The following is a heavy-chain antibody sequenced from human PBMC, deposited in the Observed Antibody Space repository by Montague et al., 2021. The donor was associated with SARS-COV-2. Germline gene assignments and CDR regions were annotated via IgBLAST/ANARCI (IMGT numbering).Heavy chain of an antibody. CDR3: ARDQVLWFGEHVV. CDR2: ISSSSSTI. CDR1: GFTFSSYS. Sequence: SLRLSCAASGFTFSSYSMHWVRQTPGKGLEWVSYISSSSSTIYYTDSVRGRFTISRDNAKNSLYLQMYSLRDGDTAVYYCARDQVLWFGEHVVWGQGTLVTVSS. V-gene: IGHV3-48*02. J-gene: IGHJ4*02. D-gene: IGHD3-10*01.